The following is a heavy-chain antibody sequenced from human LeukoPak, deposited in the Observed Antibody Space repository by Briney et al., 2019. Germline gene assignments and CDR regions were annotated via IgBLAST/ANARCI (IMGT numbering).Heavy chain of an antibody. V-gene: IGHV3-21*01. D-gene: IGHD2-2*01. CDR3: TRVRVVVPSAFDYCDF. CDR2: ISGDSRYI. Sequence: GGSLRLSCAASGFTFSSYTINWVRQAPGKGLEWVSAISGDSRYIYYADSVKGRFTISRDNAKNSLYLQMNSLRAEDTAVYYCTRVRVVVPSAFDYCDFWGQGTLVTVSS. J-gene: IGHJ4*02. CDR1: GFTFSSYT.